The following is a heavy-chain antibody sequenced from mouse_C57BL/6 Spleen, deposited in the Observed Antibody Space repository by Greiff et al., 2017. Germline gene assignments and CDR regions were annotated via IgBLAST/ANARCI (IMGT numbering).Heavy chain of an antibody. J-gene: IGHJ4*01. CDR3: ARSSYDPYYAMDY. CDR1: GYAFSSYW. CDR2: IYPGDGDT. D-gene: IGHD2-3*01. V-gene: IGHV1-80*01. Sequence: VQLQQSGAELVKPGASVKISCKASGYAFSSYWMNWVKQRPGKGLEWIGQIYPGDGDTNYNGKFKGKATLTADKSSSTAYMQLSSLTSEDSAVYGCARSSYDPYYAMDYWGQGTSVTGSS.